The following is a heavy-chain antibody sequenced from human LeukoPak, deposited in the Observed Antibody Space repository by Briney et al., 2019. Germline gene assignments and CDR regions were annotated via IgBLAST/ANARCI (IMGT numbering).Heavy chain of an antibody. D-gene: IGHD3-10*01. J-gene: IGHJ4*02. CDR1: GYTFITYG. V-gene: IGHV1-18*01. CDR2: ITPYNGNT. Sequence: GASVKVSCKASGYTFITYGINWVRQAPGQGLEWMGRITPYNGNTNYAQKLQDRFTMTADTSTSTAYMELRSLRSDDTAVYYCLSEFRHGDYWGQGTLVTVSS. CDR3: LSEFRHGDY.